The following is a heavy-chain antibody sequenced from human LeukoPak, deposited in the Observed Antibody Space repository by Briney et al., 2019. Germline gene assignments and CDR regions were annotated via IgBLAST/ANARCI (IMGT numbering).Heavy chain of an antibody. CDR3: ARGLSREDIVVVPAAIDL. CDR2: INPNSGGT. J-gene: IGHJ5*02. Sequence: ASVKVSCKASGYSFTTYFMHWVRQAPGQGLEWMGWINPNSGGTNYAQKFQGRVTMTRDTSISTAYMELSRLRSDDTAVYYCARGLSREDIVVVPAAIDLWGQGTLATVSS. CDR1: GYSFTTYF. V-gene: IGHV1-2*02. D-gene: IGHD2-2*01.